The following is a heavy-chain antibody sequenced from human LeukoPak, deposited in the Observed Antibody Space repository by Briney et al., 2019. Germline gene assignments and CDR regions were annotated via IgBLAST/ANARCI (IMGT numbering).Heavy chain of an antibody. Sequence: GGSLRLSCAASGFTFSSYGMHWVRQAPGKGLEWVAFIRYDGSNKYYADSVKGRFTISRDNSKNTLYLQMNSLRAEDTAVYYCAKGTSGYSDGHQIDYWGQGTLVTVSS. CDR3: AKGTSGYSDGHQIDY. J-gene: IGHJ4*02. CDR2: IRYDGSNK. CDR1: GFTFSSYG. V-gene: IGHV3-30*02. D-gene: IGHD5-18*01.